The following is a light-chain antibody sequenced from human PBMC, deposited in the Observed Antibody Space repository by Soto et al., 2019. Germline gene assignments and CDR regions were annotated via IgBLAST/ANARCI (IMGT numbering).Light chain of an antibody. CDR2: DVT. Sequence: QSALTQPASVSGSPGQSITISCTGTSSDVGGYNYVSWYQHHPDKAPKLVIYDVTNRPSGVSNRFSGSKAGNTASLTISGIQAEDEADYYCNSYTGSATPYVFGTGTQLTVL. CDR3: NSYTGSATPYV. J-gene: IGLJ1*01. CDR1: SSDVGGYNY. V-gene: IGLV2-14*03.